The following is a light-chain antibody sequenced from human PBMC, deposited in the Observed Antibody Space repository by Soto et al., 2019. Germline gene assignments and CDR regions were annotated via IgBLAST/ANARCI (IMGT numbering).Light chain of an antibody. CDR3: QQYNSYPLT. CDR1: QSISSW. Sequence: DIQMTQSPSTLSASVGDRVTITCRASQSISSWLAWYQQRPGKAPKLLIYKASSRESGVPSRFSGSGSGTEFTLTISSLQPDDFGRYYCQQYNSYPLTFGGGTKVEIK. V-gene: IGKV1-5*03. J-gene: IGKJ4*01. CDR2: KAS.